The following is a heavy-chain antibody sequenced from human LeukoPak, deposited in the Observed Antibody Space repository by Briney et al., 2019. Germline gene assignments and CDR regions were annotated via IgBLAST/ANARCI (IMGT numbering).Heavy chain of an antibody. Sequence: QPGGSLRLSCAASGFTLDDYAMHWVRQVPGKGLEWVSTISWDGHNVYYADSVKGRFTISRDNAKNSLFLQMSSLRAEDAALYYCAKDNLAATGIYSWFDAWGQGTLVTVSS. V-gene: IGHV3-9*01. CDR3: AKDNLAATGIYSWFDA. CDR1: GFTLDDYA. CDR2: ISWDGHNV. J-gene: IGHJ5*02. D-gene: IGHD4-11*01.